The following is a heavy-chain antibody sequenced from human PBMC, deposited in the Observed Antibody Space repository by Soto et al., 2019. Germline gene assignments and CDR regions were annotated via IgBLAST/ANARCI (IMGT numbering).Heavy chain of an antibody. V-gene: IGHV3-33*01. CDR2: IWYDGSNK. CDR1: GFTFSSYG. Sequence: PGGSLRLSCAASGFTFSSYGMHWVRQAPGKGLEWVAVIWYDGSNKYYADSVKGRFTISRDNSKNTLYLQMNSLRAEDTAVYYWAREAFLEWLRGMRATYGMDVWGQGTTVTVSS. CDR3: AREAFLEWLRGMRATYGMDV. J-gene: IGHJ6*02. D-gene: IGHD3-3*02.